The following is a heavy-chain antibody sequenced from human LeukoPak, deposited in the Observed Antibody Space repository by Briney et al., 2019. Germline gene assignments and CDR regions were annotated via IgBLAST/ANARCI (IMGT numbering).Heavy chain of an antibody. CDR1: GFTFSSYG. CDR3: AKAGNSYYYYMDV. Sequence: GRSLRLSCAASGFTFSSYGMHWVRQAPGKGLEWMAVIWYDGSNKYYADSVKGRFTISRDNSKNTLYLQMNSLRAEDTAVYYCAKAGNSYYYYMDVWGKGTTVTVSS. CDR2: IWYDGSNK. J-gene: IGHJ6*03. D-gene: IGHD4-23*01. V-gene: IGHV3-33*06.